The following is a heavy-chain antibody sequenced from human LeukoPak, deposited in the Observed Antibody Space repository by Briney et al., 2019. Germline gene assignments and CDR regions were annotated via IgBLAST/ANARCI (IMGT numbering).Heavy chain of an antibody. CDR2: ISAYNGNT. CDR1: GYSFTGYY. V-gene: IGHV1-18*04. Sequence: ASVKVSCKASGYSFTGYYMHWVRQAPGQGLEWMGWISAYNGNTNYAQKLQGGVTMTTDTSTSTAYMELRSLRSDDTAVYYCARAGEQLVWGNWFDPWGQGTLVTVSS. J-gene: IGHJ5*02. CDR3: ARAGEQLVWGNWFDP. D-gene: IGHD6-13*01.